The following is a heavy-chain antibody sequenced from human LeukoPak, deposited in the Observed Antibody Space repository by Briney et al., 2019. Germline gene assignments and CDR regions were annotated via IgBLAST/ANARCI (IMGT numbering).Heavy chain of an antibody. J-gene: IGHJ4*01. CDR2: IYYSGST. D-gene: IGHD6-19*01. CDR1: GGSISSYY. V-gene: IGHV4-59*01. Sequence: SETLSLTCTVSGGSISSYYWSWIRQPPGKGLEWIGYIYYSGSTNYNPSLKSRVTISVDTSKNQFSLKLSSVTAADTAVYYCSKGNREQLLVTLYFDYWGQGTLVTGSS. CDR3: SKGNREQLLVTLYFDY.